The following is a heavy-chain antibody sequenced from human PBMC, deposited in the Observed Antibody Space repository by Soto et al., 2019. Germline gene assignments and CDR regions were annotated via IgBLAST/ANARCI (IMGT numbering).Heavy chain of an antibody. Sequence: PGGSLRLSCAASGFTFSNAWMSWVRQAPGKGLEWVGRIKSKTDGGTTDYAAPVKGRFTISRDDSKNTLYLQMNSLKTEDTAVYYCTTGVREWLLGGQPFDPWGQGTLVTVSS. J-gene: IGHJ5*02. CDR1: GFTFSNAW. CDR2: IKSKTDGGTT. V-gene: IGHV3-15*01. CDR3: TTGVREWLLGGQPFDP. D-gene: IGHD3-3*01.